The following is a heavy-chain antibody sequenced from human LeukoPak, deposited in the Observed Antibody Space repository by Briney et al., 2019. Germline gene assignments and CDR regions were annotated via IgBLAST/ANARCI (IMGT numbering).Heavy chain of an antibody. J-gene: IGHJ4*02. CDR3: AADLDGGNAIDY. D-gene: IGHD4-23*01. CDR1: GFTFTSSA. Sequence: SVKVPCKASGFTFTSSAVQWVRQARGQRLEWIGWIVVGSGNTNYAQKFQERVTITRDMSTSTAYMELSSLRSEDTAVYYCAADLDGGNAIDYWGQGTLVTVSS. V-gene: IGHV1-58*01. CDR2: IVVGSGNT.